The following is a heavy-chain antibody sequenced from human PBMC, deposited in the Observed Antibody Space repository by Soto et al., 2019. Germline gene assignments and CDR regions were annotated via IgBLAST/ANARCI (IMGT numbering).Heavy chain of an antibody. D-gene: IGHD6-19*01. Sequence: QVQLVESGGGVVQPGRSLRLSCAASGCTFSSYGMHWVRQAPGKGLEWVAVISYDGSNKYYADSVKGRFTISRDNSKNTLYLQMNSLRAEDTAVYYCAKSLSGGSGADNYYYYGMDVWGQGTTVTVSS. CDR1: GCTFSSYG. V-gene: IGHV3-30*18. CDR2: ISYDGSNK. J-gene: IGHJ6*02. CDR3: AKSLSGGSGADNYYYYGMDV.